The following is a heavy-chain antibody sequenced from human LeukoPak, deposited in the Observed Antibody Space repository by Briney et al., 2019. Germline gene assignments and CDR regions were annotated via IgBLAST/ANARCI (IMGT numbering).Heavy chain of an antibody. J-gene: IGHJ4*02. CDR2: INSDGSST. Sequence: GGSLRLSCAASGFTLSSYWMHWVRQAPGKGLVWVSRINSDGSSTSYADSVKGRFTISGDNAKNTLYLQMNSLRAEDTAVYYCARGCGGDCRYYWGQGTLVTVSS. CDR1: GFTLSSYW. CDR3: ARGCGGDCRYY. V-gene: IGHV3-74*01. D-gene: IGHD2-21*02.